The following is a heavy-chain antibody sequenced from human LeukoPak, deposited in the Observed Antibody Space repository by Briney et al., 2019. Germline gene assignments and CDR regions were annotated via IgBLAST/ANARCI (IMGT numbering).Heavy chain of an antibody. CDR3: ARGVLDSYYYYGMDV. CDR2: IYHSGST. CDR1: GGSISSGGYS. Sequence: PSETLSLTSAVSGGSISSGGYSWSWIRQPPGKGLEWIGYIYHSGSTYYNPSLKSRVTISVDRSKNQFSLKLSSVTAADTAVYYCARGVLDSYYYYGMDVWGQGTTVTVSS. D-gene: IGHD3/OR15-3a*01. J-gene: IGHJ6*02. V-gene: IGHV4-30-2*01.